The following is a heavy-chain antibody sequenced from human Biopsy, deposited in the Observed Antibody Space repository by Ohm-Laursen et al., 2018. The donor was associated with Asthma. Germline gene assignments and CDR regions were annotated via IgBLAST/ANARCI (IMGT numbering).Heavy chain of an antibody. Sequence: SLRLSCAASGFTFRSYAMHWVRQAPGKGLEWVAVGGSYYDGGLKYYADSMNGRFTVSRDDSKNTLYLQMNSLRPDDTAVYYCARDVMEWYLPAFDFWGQGTLVTVSS. J-gene: IGHJ4*02. V-gene: IGHV3-30-3*01. CDR2: GGSYYDGGLK. CDR1: GFTFRSYA. D-gene: IGHD3-3*01. CDR3: ARDVMEWYLPAFDF.